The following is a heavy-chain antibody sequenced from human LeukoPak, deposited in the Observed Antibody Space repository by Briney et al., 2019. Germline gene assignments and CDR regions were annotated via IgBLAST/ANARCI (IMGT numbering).Heavy chain of an antibody. J-gene: IGHJ4*02. D-gene: IGHD3-22*01. CDR1: GFTFSRNV. V-gene: IGHV3-30*07. CDR2: ISYDGNNK. Sequence: GSSLRLSCAASGFTFSRNVMHWVRQAPGKGLEWVALISYDGNNKFYADSVKGRFTISRDNSKNTLYLQMNSLRAEDTAVYYCAKGGRFEYYDSSGPTDYWGQGTLVTVSS. CDR3: AKGGRFEYYDSSGPTDY.